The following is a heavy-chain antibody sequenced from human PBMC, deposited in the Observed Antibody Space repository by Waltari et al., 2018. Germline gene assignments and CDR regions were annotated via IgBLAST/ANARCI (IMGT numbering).Heavy chain of an antibody. CDR2: IYYGGST. CDR3: ARHQYDDSSDY. Sequence: QLQLQESGPGLVKPSETLSLTCTVSGGSISSSSYYWGWIRQPPGKGLEWIGSIYYGGSTYYNPSLKSRVTISVDTSKNQFSLKLSSVTAADTAVYYCARHQYDDSSDYWGQGTLVIVSS. J-gene: IGHJ4*02. CDR1: GGSISSSSYY. D-gene: IGHD3-22*01. V-gene: IGHV4-39*01.